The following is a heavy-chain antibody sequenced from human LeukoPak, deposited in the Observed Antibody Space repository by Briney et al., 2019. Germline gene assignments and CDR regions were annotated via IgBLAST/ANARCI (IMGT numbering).Heavy chain of an antibody. D-gene: IGHD1-14*01. V-gene: IGHV3-7*03. CDR1: GFTFSSYW. J-gene: IGHJ4*02. CDR2: IKQDGSEK. Sequence: GGSLRLSCAASGFTFSSYWMSWVRQAPGKGLEWVAIIKQDGSEKYYVDSVKSRFTISRDNAEKSLYLQMNSLRAADTAVYYCATSRTSDYWGQGTLVTVSS. CDR3: ATSRTSDY.